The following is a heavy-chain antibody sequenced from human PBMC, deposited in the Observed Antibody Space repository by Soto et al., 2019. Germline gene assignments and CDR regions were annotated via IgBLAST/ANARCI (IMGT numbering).Heavy chain of an antibody. V-gene: IGHV1-69*12. CDR3: GGVRGEDYYYGMDV. CDR1: GGTLSSYA. CDR2: FIPIFGTA. Sequence: QVQLVQSGAEVKKPGSSVKVSCKASGGTLSSYAISWVRQAPGQGLEWMGGFIPIFGTADYAQKFQGRVTCTAEESTSTAYMELSSLRSEVTAVYYCGGVRGEDYYYGMDVWGQGTTVTVSS. J-gene: IGHJ6*02. D-gene: IGHD3-10*01.